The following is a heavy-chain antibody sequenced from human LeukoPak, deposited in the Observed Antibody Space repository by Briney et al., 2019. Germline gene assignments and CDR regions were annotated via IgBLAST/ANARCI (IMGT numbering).Heavy chain of an antibody. CDR2: ISYDGSNK. CDR1: GFTFSSYA. J-gene: IGHJ4*02. D-gene: IGHD3-22*01. Sequence: PGGSLRPSCAASGFTFSSYAMHWVRQAPGKGLEWVALISYDGSNKYYADSVRGRFTISRDNSKNTLYLQMNSLRAEDTAVFYCARDSYYDSSGYYGDGFDDWGQGTLVTVSS. CDR3: ARDSYYDSSGYYGDGFDD. V-gene: IGHV3-30-3*01.